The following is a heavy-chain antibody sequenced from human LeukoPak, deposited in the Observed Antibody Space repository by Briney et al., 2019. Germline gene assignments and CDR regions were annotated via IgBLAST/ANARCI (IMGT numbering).Heavy chain of an antibody. J-gene: IGHJ5*02. V-gene: IGHV1-18*01. CDR3: ARDLVVRGLRPNWFDP. Sequence: ASVKVSCKASGYTFTSCGLSWVRQAPGQGLEWMEWISAYNGNTNYAQKLQGRVTMTTDTSTSTAYMELRSLRSDDTAVYYCARDLVVRGLRPNWFDPWGQGTLVTVSS. CDR1: GYTFTSCG. CDR2: ISAYNGNT. D-gene: IGHD3-10*01.